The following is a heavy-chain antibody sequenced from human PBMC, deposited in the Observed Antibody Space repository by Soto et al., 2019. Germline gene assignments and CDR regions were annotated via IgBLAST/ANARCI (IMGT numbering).Heavy chain of an antibody. Sequence: PGESLKISCKGSGYPFTSNWIAWVRQVPGKGLEWMGIIHPSDSDARYSPSFQGLVTFSVDKSINTAFLQWSSLKASDTAMYFCARRPPFSSDLHYFDPWGQGTLVTVSS. V-gene: IGHV5-51*01. J-gene: IGHJ5*02. CDR1: GYPFTSNW. CDR3: ARRPPFSSDLHYFDP. D-gene: IGHD2-2*01. CDR2: IHPSDSDA.